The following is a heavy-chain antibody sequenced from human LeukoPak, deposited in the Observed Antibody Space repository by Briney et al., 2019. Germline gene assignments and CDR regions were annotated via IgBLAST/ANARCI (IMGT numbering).Heavy chain of an antibody. CDR3: ARDSRQRGYSYGGTDY. V-gene: IGHV1-18*01. D-gene: IGHD5-18*01. Sequence: ASVKVSCKASGYTFSSHGIIWVRQAPGQGLEWMGWISVYSGNTKYAQKFQGRVTMTRDTSISTAYMELSRLRSDDTAVYYCARDSRQRGYSYGGTDYWGQGTLVTVSS. J-gene: IGHJ4*02. CDR1: GYTFSSHG. CDR2: ISVYSGNT.